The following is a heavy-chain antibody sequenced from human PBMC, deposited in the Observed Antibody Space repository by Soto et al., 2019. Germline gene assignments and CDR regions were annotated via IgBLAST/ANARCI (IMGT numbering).Heavy chain of an antibody. J-gene: IGHJ4*02. Sequence: QVQLVQSGAEVKKPGSSVKVSCKASGGTFRSYSFSWVRQAPGQGLEWMGAIIPLFGTANFAQNFQGRVTITADESTSTVYMELSSLRSEDTAIYYCARGGAREQWLVYNDYWGQGTLVTVSS. V-gene: IGHV1-69*01. CDR3: ARGGAREQWLVYNDY. D-gene: IGHD6-19*01. CDR1: GGTFRSYS. CDR2: IIPLFGTA.